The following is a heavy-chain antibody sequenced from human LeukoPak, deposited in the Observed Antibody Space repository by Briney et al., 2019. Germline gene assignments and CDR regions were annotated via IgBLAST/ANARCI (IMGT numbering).Heavy chain of an antibody. V-gene: IGHV3-21*01. Sequence: GGSLRLSCAASGFTLSSYTMNWVRQAPGKGLEWVSSITDSSSSMYYADSVKGRFTISRDNAKNSLYLQMNSLRAEDTAVYYCARDFSSGSYYGAYYFDYWGQGTLVTVSS. D-gene: IGHD1-26*01. J-gene: IGHJ4*02. CDR1: GFTLSSYT. CDR2: ITDSSSSM. CDR3: ARDFSSGSYYGAYYFDY.